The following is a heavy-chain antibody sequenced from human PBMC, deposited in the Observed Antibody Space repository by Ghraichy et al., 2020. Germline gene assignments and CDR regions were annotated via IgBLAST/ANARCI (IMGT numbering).Heavy chain of an antibody. D-gene: IGHD7-27*01. V-gene: IGHV3-33*01. CDR3: ARDPLPGIRTPYYFDY. CDR1: GFTFSSYG. Sequence: GGSLRLSCAASGFTFSSYGMHWVRQAPGKGLEWVAVIWYDGSNKYYADSVKGRFTISRDNSKNTLYLQMNSLRAEDTAVYYCARDPLPGIRTPYYFDYWGQGPLVTVSS. CDR2: IWYDGSNK. J-gene: IGHJ4*02.